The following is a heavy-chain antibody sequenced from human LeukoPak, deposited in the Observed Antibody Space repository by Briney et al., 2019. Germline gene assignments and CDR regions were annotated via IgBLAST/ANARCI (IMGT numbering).Heavy chain of an antibody. V-gene: IGHV4-34*01. CDR2: MNYSGST. CDR3: ARQSNVVGRPGYMDV. D-gene: IGHD2-2*01. Sequence: PSETLSLTCAVCVESFSGYYWSWMRQPPGKGLVWIGEMNYSGSTNYYPSLKSRVTISVDTSKNQFALRLTSVTAADAAVYFCARQSNVVGRPGYMDVWGKGNTVTVS. J-gene: IGHJ6*03. CDR1: VESFSGYY.